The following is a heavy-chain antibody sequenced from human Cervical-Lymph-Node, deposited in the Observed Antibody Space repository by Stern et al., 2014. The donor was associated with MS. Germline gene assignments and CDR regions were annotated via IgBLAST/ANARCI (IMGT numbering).Heavy chain of an antibody. D-gene: IGHD2-2*01. CDR1: GGSISSGDYY. V-gene: IGHV4-31*03. CDR2: IYHSGST. Sequence: VQLVQSGPGLVKPSQTLSLTCTVSGGSISSGDYYWTWIRQHPGKGQEWIGYIYHSGSTLYPPSLKSRVSISVDTSKNQFSLKLSSVTAADTAVYYCARGFTHNYAASFDPWGQGTLVTVSS. J-gene: IGHJ5*02. CDR3: ARGFTHNYAASFDP.